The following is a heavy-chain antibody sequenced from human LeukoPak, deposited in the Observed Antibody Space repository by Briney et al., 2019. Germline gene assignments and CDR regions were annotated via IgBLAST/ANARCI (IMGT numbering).Heavy chain of an antibody. D-gene: IGHD3-10*01. J-gene: IGHJ4*02. Sequence: GGSLRLSCAASGFTVSDHYMNWIRQTPGKRLEWVSYISSGGTSIYYADSVKGRFTISRDNAKSSLYLQLNSLRADDTAVYLCARGASGSYYSEYYFDLWGQGTLVTVSS. V-gene: IGHV3-11*01. CDR3: ARGASGSYYSEYYFDL. CDR2: ISSGGTSI. CDR1: GFTVSDHY.